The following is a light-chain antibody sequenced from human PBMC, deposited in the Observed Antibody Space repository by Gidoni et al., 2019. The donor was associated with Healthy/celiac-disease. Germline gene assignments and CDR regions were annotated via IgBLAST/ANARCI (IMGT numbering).Light chain of an antibody. J-gene: IGKJ1*01. Sequence: DIVMTQSPDSLAVPLGERATINCKSSQSVLYNSNNKNYLAWYQQKPGQPPKLLIYWASTRESGVPDRFSGSGSGTDFTLTISSLQAEDVAVYYCQQYYSTPWTFGQGTKVEIK. CDR3: QQYYSTPWT. CDR1: QSVLYNSNNKNY. V-gene: IGKV4-1*01. CDR2: WAS.